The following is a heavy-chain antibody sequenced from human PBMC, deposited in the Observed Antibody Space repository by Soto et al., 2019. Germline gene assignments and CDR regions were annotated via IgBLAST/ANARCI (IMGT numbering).Heavy chain of an antibody. D-gene: IGHD1-26*01. CDR2: VRSKTNSYTT. V-gene: IGHV3-72*01. J-gene: IGHJ4*02. CDR1: GFRFSDHY. CDR3: ARDKLGGGFDY. Sequence: EVQLVESGGGLVQPGGSLRLSCAASGFRFSDHYMDWVRQAPGKGLEWVGRVRSKTNSYTTEYAASVKGRFTVSRDDLENPVYLQMNSLKPEDTAVYECARDKLGGGFDYWGQGTLVTVSS.